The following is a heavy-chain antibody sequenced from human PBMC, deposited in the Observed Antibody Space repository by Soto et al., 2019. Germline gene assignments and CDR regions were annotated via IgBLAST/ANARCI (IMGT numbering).Heavy chain of an antibody. J-gene: IGHJ4*02. CDR3: ARDDSGFSGSHYIDYFNY. V-gene: IGHV4-34*01. CDR2: INHSGST. D-gene: IGHD1-26*01. CDR1: GGSFSGYY. Sequence: SETLSLTCAVYGGSFSGYYWSWIRQPPGKGLEWIGEINHSGSTNYNPSLKSRVTISVDTSKNQFSLKLSSVTAADTAVYYCARDDSGFSGSHYIDYFNYWGQGALVTVS.